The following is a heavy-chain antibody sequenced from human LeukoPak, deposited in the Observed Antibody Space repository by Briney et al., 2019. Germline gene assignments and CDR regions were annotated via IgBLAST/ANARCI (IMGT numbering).Heavy chain of an antibody. V-gene: IGHV1-69*13. CDR1: GGTFSSYA. Sequence: SVKVSCKASGGTFSSYAISWVRQAPGQGLEWMGGIIPIFGTANYAQKFQGRVTITADESTSTAYMELSSLRSEDTAVYYCARTQYDFWKAFDIWGQGTMVTVSS. D-gene: IGHD3-3*01. CDR3: ARTQYDFWKAFDI. CDR2: IIPIFGTA. J-gene: IGHJ3*02.